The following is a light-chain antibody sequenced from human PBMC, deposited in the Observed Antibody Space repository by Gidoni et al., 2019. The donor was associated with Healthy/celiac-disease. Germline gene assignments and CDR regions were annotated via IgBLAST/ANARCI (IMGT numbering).Light chain of an antibody. CDR1: QSISSY. CDR2: AAS. CDR3: QQRYSTPET. J-gene: IGKJ1*01. Sequence: DIQMTQSPSSLSASVGDRVTITCRASQSISSYLNWYQKKPGKAPKLLIYAASSLQSGVPSRFSGSGSGTEFTLTISSLKPEDFATYYCQQRYSTPETFGQGTKVEIK. V-gene: IGKV1-39*01.